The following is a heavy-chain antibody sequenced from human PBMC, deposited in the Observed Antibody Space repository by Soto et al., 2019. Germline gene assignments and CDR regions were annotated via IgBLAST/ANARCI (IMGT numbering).Heavy chain of an antibody. CDR1: GFIFRNAW. V-gene: IGHV3-15*01. Sequence: HLVESGGGLVKPGGSIRLSCAASGFIFRNAWMSWVRQAPGKGLEWVGRIKSKSSGGTTDYAAPVEGRVTISRDDSKSTLFLQMTSLTMEDTAVYFCASEKGWRQSPLDSWGQGALVTVSS. CDR2: IKSKSSGGTT. D-gene: IGHD4-4*01. J-gene: IGHJ5*01. CDR3: ASEKGWRQSPLDS.